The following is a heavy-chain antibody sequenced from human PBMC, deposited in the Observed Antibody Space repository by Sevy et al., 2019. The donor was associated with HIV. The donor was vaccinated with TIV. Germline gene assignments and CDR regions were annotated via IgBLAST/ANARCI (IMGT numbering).Heavy chain of an antibody. V-gene: IGHV4-59*08. CDR3: AGENAWGRGYS. D-gene: IGHD1-26*01. CDR1: GGSITSLY. J-gene: IGHJ4*02. CDR2: IYYNGHI. Sequence: SETQSLTCTVSGGSITSLYWNWIRQPPGKGLEWIANIYYNGHINYNPSLKSRVTLSLDKSKNQFSLRLSSVTAADTAMYYCAGENAWGRGYSWGQGTLVTVSS.